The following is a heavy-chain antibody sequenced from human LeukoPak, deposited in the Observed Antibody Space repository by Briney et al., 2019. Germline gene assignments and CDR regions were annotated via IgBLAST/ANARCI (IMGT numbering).Heavy chain of an antibody. J-gene: IGHJ4*02. CDR1: GYTFSDYY. V-gene: IGHV1-2*02. Sequence: ASVKVSCKASGYTFSDYYMHWVRQAPGQGLEWMGWINSNSGGTKYEQKFQGRVTMTRDTSISTVYMELSRLRFDDTAVYYCARGSERCSSTSCPNKPFDYWGQGILVTVSS. D-gene: IGHD2-2*01. CDR2: INSNSGGT. CDR3: ARGSERCSSTSCPNKPFDY.